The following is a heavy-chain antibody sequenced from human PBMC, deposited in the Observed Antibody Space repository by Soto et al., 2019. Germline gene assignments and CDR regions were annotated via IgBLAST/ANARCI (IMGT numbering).Heavy chain of an antibody. CDR1: GFTFSDYC. CDR3: ARVSDFLKNNANYDDAFDN. J-gene: IGHJ3*02. CDR2: IRSSGSTI. V-gene: IGHV3-11*01. Sequence: QVQLVESGGGLVKPGGSLRLSCAGSGFTFSDYCMTWIRQAPGKGLEWVSYIRSSGSTIYYADSVRGRFTISRDNAKNSLYLQMNSLRAEDTVVYYCARVSDFLKNNANYDDAFDNWGQGAMVTVSS. D-gene: IGHD1-7*01.